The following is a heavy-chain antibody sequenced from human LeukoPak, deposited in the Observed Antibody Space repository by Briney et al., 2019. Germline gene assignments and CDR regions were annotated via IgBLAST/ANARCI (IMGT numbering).Heavy chain of an antibody. V-gene: IGHV3-7*01. CDR1: GFTFSSYW. CDR3: ARVLPYDYINRFDR. Sequence: GGSLRLSCTASGFTFSSYWMSWVRQAPGKGLEWVANIKQDGSEENYVESVEGRFTISSDNAKNSLYLQMNSLRAEDTAVYYCARVLPYDYINRFDRWGQGTLVTVSS. CDR2: IKQDGSEE. D-gene: IGHD4-11*01. J-gene: IGHJ5*02.